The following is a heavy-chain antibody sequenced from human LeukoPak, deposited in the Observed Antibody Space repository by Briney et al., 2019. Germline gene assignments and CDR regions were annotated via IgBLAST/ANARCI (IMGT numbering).Heavy chain of an antibody. CDR3: ARDHLGSYYGIY. Sequence: GGSLRLSCVASGFTFSSFGMHWVRQAPGKGLEWVAVIWYDGSNEDYAASVKGRFTISRDNAKNSLYLQMDSLRDEDTAVYYCARDHLGSYYGIYWGQGTLVTVCS. V-gene: IGHV3-33*01. D-gene: IGHD1-26*01. CDR2: IWYDGSNE. J-gene: IGHJ4*02. CDR1: GFTFSSFG.